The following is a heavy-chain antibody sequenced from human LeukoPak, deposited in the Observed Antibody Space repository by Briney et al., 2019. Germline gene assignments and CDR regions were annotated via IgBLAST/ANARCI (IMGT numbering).Heavy chain of an antibody. CDR3: ARVLDNFDWAGMDV. CDR1: GFTFSSYA. V-gene: IGHV3-30*04. D-gene: IGHD3-9*01. CDR2: ISYDGSNK. J-gene: IGHJ6*02. Sequence: PGGSLRLSCAASGFTFSSYAMHWVRQAPGKGLEWVAVISYDGSNKYYADSVKGRFTISRDNAKNSLYLQMNSLRAEDTAVYYCARVLDNFDWAGMDVWGQGTTVTVSS.